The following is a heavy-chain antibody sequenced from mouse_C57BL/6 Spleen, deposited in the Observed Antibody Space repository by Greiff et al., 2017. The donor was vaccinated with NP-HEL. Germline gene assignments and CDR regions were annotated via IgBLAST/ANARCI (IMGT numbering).Heavy chain of an antibody. CDR3: ARSYYDYDYGYFDY. J-gene: IGHJ2*01. V-gene: IGHV1-20*01. CDR2: INPYNGDT. Sequence: EVQLQQSGPELVKPGDSVKISCKASGYSFTGYFMNWVMQSHGKSLEWIGRINPYNGDTFYNQKFKGKATLTVDKSSSTAHMELRSLTSEDSAVYYCARSYYDYDYGYFDYWGHGTTLTVSS. CDR1: GYSFTGYF. D-gene: IGHD2-4*01.